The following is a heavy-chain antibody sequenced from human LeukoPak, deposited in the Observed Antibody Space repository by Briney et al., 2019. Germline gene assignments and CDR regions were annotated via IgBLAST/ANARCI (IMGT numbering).Heavy chain of an antibody. CDR3: ARERQLQYFDY. CDR2: IYYSGST. CDR1: GGSISGYF. D-gene: IGHD6-6*01. J-gene: IGHJ4*02. Sequence: ASETLSLTCTVSGGSISGYFWSWIRQPPGKGLEWIGYIYYSGSTTYNPSLKSRVTISIDTSKNQFSLNLSSVTAADTAVYYCARERQLQYFDYWGQGTLVTVSS. V-gene: IGHV4-59*13.